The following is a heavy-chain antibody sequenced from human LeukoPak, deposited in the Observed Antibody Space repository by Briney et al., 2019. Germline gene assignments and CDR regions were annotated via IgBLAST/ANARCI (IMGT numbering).Heavy chain of an antibody. D-gene: IGHD6-6*01. CDR3: ARGLYSSSSAAYYYHMDV. CDR1: GGSISSYY. CDR2: IYTSGST. J-gene: IGHJ6*03. V-gene: IGHV4-4*07. Sequence: SETLSLTCTVSGGSISSYYWSWIRQPAGKGLEWIGRIYTSGSTNYNPSLKSRVTISVDKSKNQFSLKLSSVTAADTAVYYCARGLYSSSSAAYYYHMDVWGKGTTVTVSS.